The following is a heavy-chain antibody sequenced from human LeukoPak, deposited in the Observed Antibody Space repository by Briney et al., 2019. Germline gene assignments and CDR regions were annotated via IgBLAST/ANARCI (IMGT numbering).Heavy chain of an antibody. Sequence: ASVKVSCKASGYTFTNYYIHWVRQAPGQGLEWMGWINSNRGGTNYAQKFQGRVTMTRDTSISTAYMELRSVRSDDTAVYYCTRDHGDDAFDIWGPGTMVTVSS. CDR3: TRDHGDDAFDI. D-gene: IGHD3-3*01. V-gene: IGHV1-2*02. J-gene: IGHJ3*02. CDR1: GYTFTNYY. CDR2: INSNRGGT.